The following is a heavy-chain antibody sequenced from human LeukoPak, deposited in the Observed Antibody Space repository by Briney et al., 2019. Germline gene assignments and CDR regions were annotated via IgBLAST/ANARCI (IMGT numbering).Heavy chain of an antibody. V-gene: IGHV3-23*01. Sequence: GGSLRLSCAASGFTFSSYAMSWVRQAPGKGLEWVSTISGSGGSTYSADSVKGRFTISRDNSKNTLYLQMNSLRAEDTAVYFCAKKVNYYETSDPGGWFDPWGQGTLVTVSS. J-gene: IGHJ5*02. D-gene: IGHD3-22*01. CDR3: AKKVNYYETSDPGGWFDP. CDR1: GFTFSSYA. CDR2: ISGSGGST.